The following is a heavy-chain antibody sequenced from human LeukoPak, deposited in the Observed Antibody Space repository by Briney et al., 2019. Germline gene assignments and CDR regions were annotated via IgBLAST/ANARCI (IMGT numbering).Heavy chain of an antibody. CDR3: AKDFSSGC. CDR2: ISVSGGTT. CDR1: AFTFSSNA. V-gene: IGHV3-23*01. Sequence: AGGSLRLSCAAAAFTFSSNAMSWVRQAPGDWLEGVAGISVSGGTTSYADSVKGRFTISRDNSKNTLYLQMNSLRAEDTAIYYCAKDFSSGCWGQGTLVTVSS. D-gene: IGHD6-19*01. J-gene: IGHJ4*02.